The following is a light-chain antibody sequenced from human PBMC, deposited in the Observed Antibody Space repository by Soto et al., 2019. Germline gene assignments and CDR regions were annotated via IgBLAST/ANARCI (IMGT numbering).Light chain of an antibody. Sequence: ETVVKQSPGSLSLTPGERATLSCRAGQSVSSNLAWYQQKPGQAPRLLIYGASTRAAGIPARFSGSGSGTEFTLTISGLQSEHFAVYDCQEYTIWSPRFAQGTKVDIK. CDR1: QSVSSN. CDR3: QEYTIWSPR. V-gene: IGKV3-15*01. CDR2: GAS. J-gene: IGKJ1*01.